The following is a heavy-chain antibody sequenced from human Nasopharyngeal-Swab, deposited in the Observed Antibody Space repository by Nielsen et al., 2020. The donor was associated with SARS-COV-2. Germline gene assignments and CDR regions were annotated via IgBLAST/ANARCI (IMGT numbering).Heavy chain of an antibody. J-gene: IGHJ4*02. Sequence: SETLSLTCTVSGGSISSYYWSWIRQPPGKGLEWIGYIYYSGSTNYNPSLKSRVTISVDTSKNQFSLKLSSVTAADTAVYYCARLFLSSSGCDFDYWGQGTLVTVSS. V-gene: IGHV4-59*12. CDR2: IYYSGST. CDR3: ARLFLSSSGCDFDY. CDR1: GGSISSYY. D-gene: IGHD6-19*01.